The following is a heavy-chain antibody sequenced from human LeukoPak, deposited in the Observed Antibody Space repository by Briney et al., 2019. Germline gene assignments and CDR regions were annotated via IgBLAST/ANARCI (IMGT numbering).Heavy chain of an antibody. CDR2: IYTSGST. Sequence: TTSETLSLTCAVSGGSISSRNWWSWVRQPPGKGLEWIGRIYTSGSTNYNPSLKSRVTISVDTSKNQFSLKLSSVTAADTAVYYCARAPGLGIFDYWGQGTLVTVSS. CDR3: ARAPGLGIFDY. CDR1: GGSISSRNW. V-gene: IGHV4-4*02. D-gene: IGHD7-27*01. J-gene: IGHJ4*02.